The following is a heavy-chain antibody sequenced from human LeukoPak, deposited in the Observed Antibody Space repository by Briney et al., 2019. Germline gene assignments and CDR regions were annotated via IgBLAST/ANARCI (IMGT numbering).Heavy chain of an antibody. V-gene: IGHV3-7*03. Sequence: GGSLRLSCAASGFTFSSYWMTWVRQAPGKGLEWVANIKEDGSEKNYVDSVKGRFTVSRDNAKNSLYLQMSSLRAEDTAVYYCARERVGDLDYWGQGTLVTVSS. CDR1: GFTFSSYW. D-gene: IGHD1-26*01. CDR3: ARERVGDLDY. CDR2: IKEDGSEK. J-gene: IGHJ4*02.